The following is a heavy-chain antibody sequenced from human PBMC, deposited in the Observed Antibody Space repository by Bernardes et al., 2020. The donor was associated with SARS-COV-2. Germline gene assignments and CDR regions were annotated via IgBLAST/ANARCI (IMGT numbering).Heavy chain of an antibody. V-gene: IGHV1-18*01. CDR1: GYTFSTYV. CDR3: ASCSGGYCFSEGSYYYYGLDV. Sequence: ASVKVSCTASGYTFSTYVIIWVRQAPGQGLEWMGWINANNGNTNYVQKVQGRVTMTTDRSTSTAYMELRSLRPDDTAVYYCASCSGGYCFSEGSYYYYGLDVWGQGTTVTGSS. J-gene: IGHJ6*02. D-gene: IGHD2-21*01. CDR2: INANNGNT.